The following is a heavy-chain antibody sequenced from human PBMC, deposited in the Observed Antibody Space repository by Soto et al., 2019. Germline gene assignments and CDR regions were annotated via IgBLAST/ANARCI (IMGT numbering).Heavy chain of an antibody. CDR2: IKQDGSEK. V-gene: IGHV3-7*01. J-gene: IGHJ4*02. CDR3: AREVDFWSGYDEVAY. Sequence: PGGSLRLSCAASGFTFSSYWMSWVRQAPGKGLEWVANIKQDGSEKYYVDSVKGRFTISRDNAKNSLYLQMNSLRAEDTAVYYCAREVDFWSGYDEVAYWGQGTLVTVSS. D-gene: IGHD3-3*01. CDR1: GFTFSSYW.